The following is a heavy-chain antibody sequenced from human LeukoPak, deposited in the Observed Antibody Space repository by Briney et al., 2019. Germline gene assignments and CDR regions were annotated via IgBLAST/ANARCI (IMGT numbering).Heavy chain of an antibody. CDR1: GYTFTNYI. J-gene: IGHJ4*02. Sequence: ASVTVSCKASGYTFTNYIITWVRQAPGQGLEWMGWISGYNGHTNYAQKFQGRVTMTTDTSISTAYMELSRLRSDDTAVYYCARDEVSVGAVSYWGQGTLVTVSS. CDR2: ISGYNGHT. V-gene: IGHV1-18*01. D-gene: IGHD1-26*01. CDR3: ARDEVSVGAVSY.